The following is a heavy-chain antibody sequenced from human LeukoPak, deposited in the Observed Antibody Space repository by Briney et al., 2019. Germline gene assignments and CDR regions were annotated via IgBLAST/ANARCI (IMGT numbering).Heavy chain of an antibody. V-gene: IGHV1-2*02. J-gene: IGHJ4*02. D-gene: IGHD3-22*01. Sequence: ASVRVSCKASGYTFTGYYMHWVRQAPGQGLEWMGWINPNSGGTNYAQKFQGRVTMTRDTSISTAYMELSSLRSEDTAVYYCARDPGYYYDSSGYYDYWGQGTLVTVSS. CDR2: INPNSGGT. CDR1: GYTFTGYY. CDR3: ARDPGYYYDSSGYYDY.